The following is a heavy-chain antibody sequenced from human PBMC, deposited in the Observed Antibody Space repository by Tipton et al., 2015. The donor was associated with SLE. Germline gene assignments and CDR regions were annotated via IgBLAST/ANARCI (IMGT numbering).Heavy chain of an antibody. Sequence: TLSLTCSVSGYSISSGYWGWIRQPPGRGLEWIGYIYYSGSTNYNPSLKSRVTISVDTSKNQFSLKLSSVTAADTAVYYCARASRIGDIWGQGTMVTVSS. CDR1: GYSISSGY. D-gene: IGHD3-22*01. CDR3: ARASRIGDI. CDR2: IYYSGST. J-gene: IGHJ3*02. V-gene: IGHV4-59*13.